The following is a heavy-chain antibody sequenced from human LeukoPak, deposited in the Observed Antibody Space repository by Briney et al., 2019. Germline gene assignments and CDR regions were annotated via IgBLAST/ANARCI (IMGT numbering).Heavy chain of an antibody. CDR2: INPNSGGT. CDR1: GYTFTGYY. J-gene: IGHJ4*02. CDR3: ARARYSSSWFGSN. D-gene: IGHD6-13*01. V-gene: IGHV1-2*02. Sequence: ASVKVSCKASGYTFTGYYMHWVRQAPGQGLEWMGWINPNSGGTNYAQKFQGRVTMTRDTSISTPYMELSRLRSDDTAVYCCARARYSSSWFGSNWGQGTLVTVSS.